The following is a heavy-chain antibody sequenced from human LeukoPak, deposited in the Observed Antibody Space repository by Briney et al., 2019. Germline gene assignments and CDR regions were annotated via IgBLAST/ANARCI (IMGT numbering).Heavy chain of an antibody. J-gene: IGHJ6*03. D-gene: IGHD3-10*01. Sequence: PGGSLRLSCAASGFTFDDYGMSWVRQAPGKGLEWVSGINWNGGSTGYADSVKGRFTISRDNAKNSLYLQMNSLRAEDMALYYCARCLRLGYYYYYYMDVWGKGTTVTVSS. CDR2: INWNGGST. V-gene: IGHV3-20*04. CDR3: ARCLRLGYYYYYYMDV. CDR1: GFTFDDYG.